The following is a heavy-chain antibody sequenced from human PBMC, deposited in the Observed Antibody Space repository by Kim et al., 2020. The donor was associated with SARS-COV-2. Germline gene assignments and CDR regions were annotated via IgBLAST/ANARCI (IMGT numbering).Heavy chain of an antibody. D-gene: IGHD6-13*01. CDR1: GYTFTGYY. V-gene: IGHV1-2*02. CDR3: ARVGVAAADDLAYYYYYYGMDV. Sequence: ASVKVSCKASGYTFTGYYMHWVRQAPGQGLEWMGWINPNSGGTNYAQKFQGRVTMTRDTSISTAYMELSRLRSDDTAVYYCARVGVAAADDLAYYYYYYGMDVWGQGTTVTVSS. CDR2: INPNSGGT. J-gene: IGHJ6*02.